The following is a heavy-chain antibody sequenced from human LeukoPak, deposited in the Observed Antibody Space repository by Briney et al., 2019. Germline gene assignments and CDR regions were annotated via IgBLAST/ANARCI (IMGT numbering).Heavy chain of an antibody. Sequence: SEILSLTCAVSGGSISSSNWWSWVRQPPGKGLEWIGQIFHSGSTSYSPSLKSRVTISMDKSKNQISLRLTSVTAADTAVYYCARSPTKRVPEDYWGQGTLVTVSS. J-gene: IGHJ4*02. CDR3: ARSPTKRVPEDY. CDR2: IFHSGST. CDR1: GGSISSSNW. V-gene: IGHV4-4*02. D-gene: IGHD2-2*01.